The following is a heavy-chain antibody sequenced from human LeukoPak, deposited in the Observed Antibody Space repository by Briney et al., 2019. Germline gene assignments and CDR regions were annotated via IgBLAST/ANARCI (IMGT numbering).Heavy chain of an antibody. CDR3: ARDPTYYYGSGSVDY. J-gene: IGHJ4*02. CDR1: GFTFSSYG. D-gene: IGHD3-10*01. Sequence: GGSLRLSCAASGFTFSSYGMHWVRQAPGKGLEWVAVIWYDGSNKYYADSVKGRFTISRDNSKNTLSLQMNSLRAEDTAVYYCARDPTYYYGSGSVDYWGQGTLVTVSS. CDR2: IWYDGSNK. V-gene: IGHV3-33*01.